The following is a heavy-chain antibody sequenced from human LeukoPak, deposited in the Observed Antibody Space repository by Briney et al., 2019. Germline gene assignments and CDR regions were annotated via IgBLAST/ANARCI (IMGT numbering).Heavy chain of an antibody. CDR1: GFTFSSYE. V-gene: IGHV3-48*03. D-gene: IGHD3-22*01. CDR2: ISNSGSTI. CDR3: ARAYYSDSSGPYL. Sequence: GGSLRLSCAVSGFTFSSYEMNWVRPAPGKGVEWVSYISNSGSTIYYADSVKGRFTISRDNAKNSLYLQMNSLRAEDTAVYYCARAYYSDSSGPYLWGQGTLVTVSS. J-gene: IGHJ5*02.